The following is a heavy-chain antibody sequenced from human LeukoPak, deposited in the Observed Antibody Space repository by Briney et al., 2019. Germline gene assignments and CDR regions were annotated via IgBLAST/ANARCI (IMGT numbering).Heavy chain of an antibody. CDR3: ARLPGGDSSSVVAFDI. J-gene: IGHJ3*02. D-gene: IGHD2-21*02. CDR1: GVSISDNY. CDR2: IHRTGNT. Sequence: SETLSLTCTVSGVSISDNYWNWIRQPAGKGLEWIGRIHRTGNTNYNPSLTSRVTMSVDTSKSQFSLKLSSVTAADTAVYYCARLPGGDSSSVVAFDIWGLGTVVTVSS. V-gene: IGHV4-4*07.